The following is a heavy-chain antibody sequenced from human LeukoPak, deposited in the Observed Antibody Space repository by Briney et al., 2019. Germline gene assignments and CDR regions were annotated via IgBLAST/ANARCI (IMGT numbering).Heavy chain of an antibody. CDR1: GYTFTSYG. CDR3: ARDHRDDYGDYGLVDDWYFDL. D-gene: IGHD4-17*01. V-gene: IGHV1-18*01. Sequence: ASVKVSCKASGYTFTSYGISWVRQAPGQGLEWMGWISAYNGNTNYAQKLQGRVTMTTDTSTSTAYMELRSLRSDDTAVYYCARDHRDDYGDYGLVDDWYFDLWGRGTLVTVSS. CDR2: ISAYNGNT. J-gene: IGHJ2*01.